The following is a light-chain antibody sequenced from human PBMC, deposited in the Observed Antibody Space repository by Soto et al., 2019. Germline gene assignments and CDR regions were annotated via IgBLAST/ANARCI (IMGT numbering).Light chain of an antibody. CDR2: GAS. CDR1: QSVSSN. CDR3: QQYNNWPPWT. J-gene: IGKJ1*01. V-gene: IGKV3-15*01. Sequence: EIVMTQSPATLSVSPGERATLSCRASQSVSSNLAWYQQKPGQAPSLLIYGASTRATGVPARFSGSGSGTEFTLTISSLQSEDFAVYCCQQYNNWPPWTFGQGTKVEIK.